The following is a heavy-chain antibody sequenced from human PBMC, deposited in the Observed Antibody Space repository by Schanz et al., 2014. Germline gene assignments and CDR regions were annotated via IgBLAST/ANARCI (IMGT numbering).Heavy chain of an antibody. Sequence: QVQLQESGPGLAKPSQTLSLTCTVSGASISSVGYYWDWIRLLPGKVLVLIGYIYSSGNTNYNPSLKRRVTISVDTAKNHISLNLSTMTPADAAVYYCARVAVACTARNRGHYYVWDDWGQGTPVTVSS. D-gene: IGHD2-8*02. CDR1: GASISSVGYY. CDR2: IYSSGNT. J-gene: IGHJ6*02. V-gene: IGHV4-61*03. CDR3: ARVAVACTARNRGHYYVWDD.